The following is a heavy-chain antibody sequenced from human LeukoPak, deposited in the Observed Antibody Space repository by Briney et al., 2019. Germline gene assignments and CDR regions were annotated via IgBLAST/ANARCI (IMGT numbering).Heavy chain of an antibody. D-gene: IGHD3-22*01. Sequence: GGSLSLSCAASGFTVSSNYMSWVRQAPGKGLEWVSVIYSGGSTYYADSVKGRFTISRDNSKNTLYLQMNSLRAEDTAVYYCARSYYYDISGYYVYWGQGTLVTVSS. V-gene: IGHV3-53*01. CDR1: GFTVSSNY. J-gene: IGHJ4*02. CDR2: IYSGGST. CDR3: ARSYYYDISGYYVY.